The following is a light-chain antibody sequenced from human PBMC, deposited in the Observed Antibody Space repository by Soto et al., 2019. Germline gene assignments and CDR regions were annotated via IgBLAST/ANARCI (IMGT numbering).Light chain of an antibody. CDR3: VQRTTWPWT. CDR1: QSVSSH. CDR2: DAS. J-gene: IGKJ1*01. Sequence: EIVLTQSPGTLSLSPGERATLSGRGSQSVSSHLAWYQQKPGQAPRLLIYDASNRATGIPARFSGSGSGTDFTLTISSLEPEDFAVYHCVQRTTWPWTCGQGSKVEIK. V-gene: IGKV3-11*01.